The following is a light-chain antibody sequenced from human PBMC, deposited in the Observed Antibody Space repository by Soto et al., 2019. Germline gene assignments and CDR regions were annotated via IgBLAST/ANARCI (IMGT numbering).Light chain of an antibody. J-gene: IGKJ4*01. Sequence: DFQMTQSPSSLSASVGDRVTITCRASHDISHDVAWYQQKPGTPPNLPIREATTLQPGVPSRFSGSGYGTDFTLTINNLQVEDVATYFCQKYNSVPPTFGGGTKVDIK. CDR2: EAT. CDR3: QKYNSVPPT. V-gene: IGKV1-27*01. CDR1: HDISHD.